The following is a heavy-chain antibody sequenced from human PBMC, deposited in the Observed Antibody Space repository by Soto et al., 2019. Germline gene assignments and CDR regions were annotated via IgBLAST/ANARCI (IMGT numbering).Heavy chain of an antibody. D-gene: IGHD2-21*02. J-gene: IGHJ4*02. CDR2: IGVGRGNT. CDR1: GFTFSNSA. CDR3: AAEIYAGGDCCHFDR. Sequence: QVQVVQSGPEVRNPGTSVKVSCKTSGFTFSNSAVQWVRQARGQRLEWIGWIGVGRGNTNYLQDLQGRITITRDTTTGTAYMGLSSLGSEETAVYYCAAEIYAGGDCCHFDRWGQGTLVTVSS. V-gene: IGHV1-58*01.